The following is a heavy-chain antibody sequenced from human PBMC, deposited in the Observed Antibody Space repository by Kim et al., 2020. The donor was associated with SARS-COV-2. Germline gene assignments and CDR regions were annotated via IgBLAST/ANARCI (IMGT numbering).Heavy chain of an antibody. CDR3: AADPSLSYGIAAAGTRGLSDY. Sequence: SVKVSCKASGFTFTSSAVQWVRQARGQRLEWIGWIVVGSGNTNYAQKFQERVTITRDMSTSTAYMELSSLRSEDTAVYYCAADPSLSYGIAAAGTRGLSDYWGQGTLVTVSS. CDR1: GFTFTSSA. J-gene: IGHJ4*02. V-gene: IGHV1-58*01. CDR2: IVVGSGNT. D-gene: IGHD6-13*01.